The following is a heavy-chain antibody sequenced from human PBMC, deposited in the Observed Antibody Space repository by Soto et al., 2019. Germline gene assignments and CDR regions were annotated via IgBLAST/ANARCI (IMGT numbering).Heavy chain of an antibody. CDR2: IYASGST. CDR3: ARAYESSGPFDY. D-gene: IGHD3-22*01. Sequence: PSQTLSLTGTVSGGCMSTYYLSWIRQPAGKGLEWIGRIYASGSTNYNPSLKSRVTISVDTSKNHFSLKLSSVTAADTAVYYCARAYESSGPFDYWGQGTLVTVSS. J-gene: IGHJ4*02. CDR1: GGCMSTYY. V-gene: IGHV4-4*07.